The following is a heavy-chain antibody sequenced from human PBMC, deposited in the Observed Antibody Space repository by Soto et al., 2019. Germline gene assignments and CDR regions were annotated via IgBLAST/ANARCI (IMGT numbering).Heavy chain of an antibody. CDR2: INGDGSSI. V-gene: IGHV3-74*01. Sequence: LSCASSGFTFTSHWMHWVRQAPGKGPVWVSRINGDGSSISYADSVKGRFTISRDNAKNTLYLQMNSLRAEDTAVYYCAREIIVVIGTIRWLDRWSQGTRVTVCS. D-gene: IGHD2-2*01. J-gene: IGHJ5*02. CDR1: GFTFTSHW. CDR3: AREIIVVIGTIRWLDR.